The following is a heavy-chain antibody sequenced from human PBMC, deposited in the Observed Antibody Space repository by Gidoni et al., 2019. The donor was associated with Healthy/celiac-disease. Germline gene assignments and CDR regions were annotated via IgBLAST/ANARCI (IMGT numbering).Heavy chain of an antibody. CDR1: GFTFSSYR. D-gene: IGHD6-19*01. CDR2: IGYDGSNK. V-gene: IGHV3-33*01. Sequence: VQLVESGGGVVQPGRSLRLSCAASGFTFSSYRIHWVRQVPGKGLDRVAVIGYDGSNKYYADSVKGRFTISRDNSKNTLYLQMNSLRAEDTAVYYCARVLAVAGYYYYYGMDVWGQGTTVTVSS. J-gene: IGHJ6*02. CDR3: ARVLAVAGYYYYYGMDV.